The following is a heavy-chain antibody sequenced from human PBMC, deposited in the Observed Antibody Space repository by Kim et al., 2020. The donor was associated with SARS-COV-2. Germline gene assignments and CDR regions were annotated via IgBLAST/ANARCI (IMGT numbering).Heavy chain of an antibody. D-gene: IGHD5-18*01. CDR3: ARDRYQGDTANFDY. Sequence: ADSVKRRFTNSRDNSKNTLYLQMNSLRAEDTAVYYWARDRYQGDTANFDYWGQGTLVTVSS. J-gene: IGHJ4*02. V-gene: IGHV3-30*07.